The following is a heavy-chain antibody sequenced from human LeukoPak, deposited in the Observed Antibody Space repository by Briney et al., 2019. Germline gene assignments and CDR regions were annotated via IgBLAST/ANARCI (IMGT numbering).Heavy chain of an antibody. D-gene: IGHD6-19*01. CDR1: GFTFSSYA. Sequence: PGGSLRLSCAASGFTFSSYAMTWVRQAPGKGLEWISGISGSGDSTNYADSVKGRFTISRDNSKNTLYLQMNSLRAEDTAIYYCAKDFLYHIAVAGTHFDSWGQGTLVTVSS. V-gene: IGHV3-23*01. J-gene: IGHJ4*02. CDR2: ISGSGDST. CDR3: AKDFLYHIAVAGTHFDS.